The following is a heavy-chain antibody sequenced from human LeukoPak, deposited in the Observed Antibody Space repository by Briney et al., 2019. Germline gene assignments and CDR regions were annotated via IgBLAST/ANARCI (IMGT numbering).Heavy chain of an antibody. D-gene: IGHD6-19*01. CDR2: ISGSGGST. Sequence: PGGSLRLSCAASGFTFSRYAMSWVRQAPGKGLEWVSAISGSGGSTYYADSVKGRFTISRDNSKNTLYLQMNSLRAEDTAVYYCAKDPIIAVDAFDIWGQGTMVTVSS. CDR3: AKDPIIAVDAFDI. V-gene: IGHV3-23*01. J-gene: IGHJ3*02. CDR1: GFTFSRYA.